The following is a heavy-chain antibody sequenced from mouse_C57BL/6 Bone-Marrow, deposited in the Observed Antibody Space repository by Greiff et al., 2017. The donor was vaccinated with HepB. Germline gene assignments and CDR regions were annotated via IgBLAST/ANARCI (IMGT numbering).Heavy chain of an antibody. CDR2: IDPSDSYT. Sequence: QVQLQQPGAELVRPGTSVKLSCKASGYTFTSYWMHWVKQRPGQGLEWIGVIDPSDSYTNYNQKFKGKATLTVDTSSSTAYMQLSSLTSEDSAVYYCARAGRGLLRSDYWGQGTTLTVSS. CDR1: GYTFTSYW. V-gene: IGHV1-59*01. CDR3: ARAGRGLLRSDY. J-gene: IGHJ2*01. D-gene: IGHD2-3*01.